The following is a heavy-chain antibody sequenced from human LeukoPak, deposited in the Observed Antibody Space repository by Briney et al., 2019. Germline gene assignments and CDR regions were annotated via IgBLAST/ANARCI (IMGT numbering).Heavy chain of an antibody. CDR2: IKQDGSEK. D-gene: IGHD6-13*01. CDR1: GFTFSSYW. Sequence: GGSLRLSCAASGFTFSSYWMSWVRQAPGKGLEWVANIKQDGSEKYYVDSVKGRFTISRDNAKNSLYLQMNSLRAEDTAVYYCARPMYSSSWYVVSAFDIWGQGTMVTVSS. CDR3: ARPMYSSSWYVVSAFDI. J-gene: IGHJ3*02. V-gene: IGHV3-7*01.